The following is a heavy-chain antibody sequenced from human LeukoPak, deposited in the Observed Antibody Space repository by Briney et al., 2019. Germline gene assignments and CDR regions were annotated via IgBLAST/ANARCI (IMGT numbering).Heavy chain of an antibody. D-gene: IGHD3-22*01. J-gene: IGHJ4*02. Sequence: SETLSLTCTVSGYSISSGFYWGWIRQPPGKGLEWIGSIYHSGSTHYNSSLKSRVTISVDTSKNQLSLKLSSVTAADTAVYYCARLGDSSGYYTGLIDYWGQGTLVTVSS. CDR1: GYSISSGFY. CDR3: ARLGDSSGYYTGLIDY. CDR2: IYHSGST. V-gene: IGHV4-38-2*02.